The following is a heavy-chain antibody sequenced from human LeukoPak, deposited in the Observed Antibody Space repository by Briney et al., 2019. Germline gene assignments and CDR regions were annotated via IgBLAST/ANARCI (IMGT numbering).Heavy chain of an antibody. D-gene: IGHD3-16*01. CDR2: IYTSGST. V-gene: IGHV4-61*02. CDR1: GGSISSGSYD. J-gene: IGHJ4*02. CDR3: ARWGAGDY. Sequence: SETLSLTCTVSGGSISSGSYDWSWIRQPAGKGLEWIGRIYTSGSTNYNPSLKSRVTISVDTSKNQFSLKLSSVTAADTAVYYCARWGAGDYWGQGTLVTVSS.